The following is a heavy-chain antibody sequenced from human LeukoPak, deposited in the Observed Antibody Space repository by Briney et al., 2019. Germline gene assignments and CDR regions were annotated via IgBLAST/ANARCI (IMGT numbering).Heavy chain of an antibody. D-gene: IGHD1-26*01. CDR1: GFTFSDYY. CDR3: ARGVGGITGYFDF. J-gene: IGHJ4*02. CDR2: ISSSGSTI. Sequence: GGSLRLSCAASGFTFSDYYMSWIRQAPGEGLEWVSYISSSGSTILDADSVKGRFTISRDNAKNSLYLQMNSLRAEDTAFYYCARGVGGITGYFDFWGQGTLVTVSS. V-gene: IGHV3-11*01.